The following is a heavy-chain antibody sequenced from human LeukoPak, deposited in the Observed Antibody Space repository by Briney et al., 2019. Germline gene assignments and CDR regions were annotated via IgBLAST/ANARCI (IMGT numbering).Heavy chain of an antibody. V-gene: IGHV3-23*01. CDR2: ITGGDGT. D-gene: IGHD3-10*01. Sequence: PGGSLRLSCAASGFTFSSYAMSWVRQAPGKGLQWVSSITGGDGTFYADSVKGRFTLSRDNSKKTLYLQMNTMRAEDTATYYCAAGNYYNDHFDFWGLGTLVTVSS. CDR3: AAGNYYNDHFDF. J-gene: IGHJ4*02. CDR1: GFTFSSYA.